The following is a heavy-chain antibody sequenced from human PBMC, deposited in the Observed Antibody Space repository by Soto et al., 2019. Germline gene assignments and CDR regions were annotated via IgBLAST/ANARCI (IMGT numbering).Heavy chain of an antibody. J-gene: IGHJ6*02. Sequence: GGSLRLSCAASGFTFSSYAMSWVRQAPGKGLEWVSAISGSGGSTYYADSVKGRFTISRDNSKNTLYLQMNSLRAEDTAVYYCAKDLRGDCSSTSCYAYYYYGVDVLGQGTTVTVSS. CDR2: ISGSGGST. V-gene: IGHV3-23*01. D-gene: IGHD2-2*01. CDR3: AKDLRGDCSSTSCYAYYYYGVDV. CDR1: GFTFSSYA.